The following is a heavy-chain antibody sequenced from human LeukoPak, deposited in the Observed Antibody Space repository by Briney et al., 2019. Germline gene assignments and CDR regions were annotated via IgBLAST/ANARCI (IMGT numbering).Heavy chain of an antibody. Sequence: GGSLRLSCAASGFTFNNYAIHCVRQAPGKGLEWVAVISFDGDNKYYADPVKGRSTISRDNSKNMLYLQMNSLRAEDTALYYCARSKYSSLYYGMDVWGQGTTVTVSS. V-gene: IGHV3-30-3*01. J-gene: IGHJ6*02. CDR2: ISFDGDNK. CDR3: ARSKYSSLYYGMDV. D-gene: IGHD6-13*01. CDR1: GFTFNNYA.